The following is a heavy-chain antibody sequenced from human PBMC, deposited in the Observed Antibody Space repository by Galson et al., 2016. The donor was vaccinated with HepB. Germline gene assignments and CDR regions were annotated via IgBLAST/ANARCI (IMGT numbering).Heavy chain of an antibody. CDR2: ARYDGGDE. V-gene: IGHV3-33*01. J-gene: IGHJ4*02. Sequence: SLRLSCAASGFTLSDYGMHWVRQAAAKGLEWVPVARYDGGDEYHEDSAKGRFTISRDNSKNTLYLQMNSLRAEDTAVYYCARAYCTGAGCSAVFDSWGQGTLVTVSS. D-gene: IGHD6-13*01. CDR1: GFTLSDYG. CDR3: ARAYCTGAGCSAVFDS.